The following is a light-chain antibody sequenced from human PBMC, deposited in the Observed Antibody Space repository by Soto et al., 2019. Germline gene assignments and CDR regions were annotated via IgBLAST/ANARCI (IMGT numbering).Light chain of an antibody. J-gene: IGKJ4*01. CDR2: GAS. Sequence: DIQMTQSPESLSASIGDRVTITCRASESIISYLNWYQQKPGKAPKLLISGASTLQSGVPSRFSGRGSGTDFTLAISSLQPEDVGTYYCQQSLRTLLSFVGGTQVEIK. CDR3: QQSLRTLLS. V-gene: IGKV1-39*01. CDR1: ESIISY.